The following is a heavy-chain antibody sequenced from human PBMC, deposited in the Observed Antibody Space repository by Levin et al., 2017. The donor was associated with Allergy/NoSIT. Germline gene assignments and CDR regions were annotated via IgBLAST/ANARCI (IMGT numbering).Heavy chain of an antibody. Sequence: SGPTLVKPTQTLTLTCTFSGFSLSTSGMCVSWIRQPPGKALEWLARIDWDDDKYYSTSLKTRLTISKDTSKNQVVLTMTNMDPVDTATYYCARISFTTSHIAVAGFDYWGQGTLVTVSS. CDR3: ARISFTTSHIAVAGFDY. V-gene: IGHV2-70*11. CDR2: IDWDDDK. D-gene: IGHD6-19*01. CDR1: GFSLSTSGMC. J-gene: IGHJ4*02.